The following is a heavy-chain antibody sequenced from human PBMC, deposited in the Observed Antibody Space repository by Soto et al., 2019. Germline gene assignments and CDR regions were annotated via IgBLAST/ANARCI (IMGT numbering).Heavy chain of an antibody. Sequence: GGSLRRSCAASGVTFSSYAMSWVRQAPGKGLEWVSAISGSGGSTFYADSVKGRFTISRDNSKKTLFLQMNSLRSEDTAVYYCAGRVAVAGTLAYWGQGTLVTVSS. CDR2: ISGSGGST. CDR3: AGRVAVAGTLAY. D-gene: IGHD6-19*01. CDR1: GVTFSSYA. V-gene: IGHV3-23*01. J-gene: IGHJ4*02.